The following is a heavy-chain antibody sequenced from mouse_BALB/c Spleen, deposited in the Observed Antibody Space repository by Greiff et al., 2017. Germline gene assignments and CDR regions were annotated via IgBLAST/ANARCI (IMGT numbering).Heavy chain of an antibody. J-gene: IGHJ4*01. CDR2: ISSGSSTI. CDR1: GFTFSSFG. CDR3: ARWRKGYYAMDY. Sequence: EVQLVESGGGLVQPGGSRKLSCAASGFTFSSFGMHWVRQAPEKGLEWVAYISSGSSTIYYADTVKGRFTISRDNPKNTLFLQMTSLRSEDTAMYYCARWRKGYYAMDYWGQGTSVTVSS. V-gene: IGHV5-17*02.